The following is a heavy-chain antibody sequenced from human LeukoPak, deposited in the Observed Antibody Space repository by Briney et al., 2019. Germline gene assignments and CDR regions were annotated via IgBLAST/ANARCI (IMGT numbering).Heavy chain of an antibody. CDR1: GFTFSTYA. J-gene: IGHJ4*02. Sequence: GGSLRLSCAASGFTFSTYAMSWVRQAPGTGLEWVSVIYSGGSTYYADSVKGRFTISRDNSKNTLYLQMNSLRAEDTAVYYCARDNHYYGSGSYYWGQGTLVTVSS. CDR2: IYSGGST. V-gene: IGHV3-66*01. D-gene: IGHD3-10*01. CDR3: ARDNHYYGSGSYY.